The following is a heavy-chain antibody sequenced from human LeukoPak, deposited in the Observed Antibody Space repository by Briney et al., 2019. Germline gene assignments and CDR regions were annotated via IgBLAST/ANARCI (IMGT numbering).Heavy chain of an antibody. CDR2: INHSGST. CDR1: GGSFSGYY. J-gene: IGHJ4*02. CDR3: ARGSRYGHFDN. D-gene: IGHD5-18*01. Sequence: SETLSLTCAVYGGSFSGYYWSWIRQPPGKGLEWIGEINHSGSTNYNPSLKSRVTISVDTSKNQFSLKLSSVTAADTAVYYCARGSRYGHFDNWGQGILVTVSS. V-gene: IGHV4-34*01.